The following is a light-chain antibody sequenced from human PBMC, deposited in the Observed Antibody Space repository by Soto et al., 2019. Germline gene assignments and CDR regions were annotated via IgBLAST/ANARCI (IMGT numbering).Light chain of an antibody. V-gene: IGKV1-8*01. CDR2: AAS. CDR1: QGISSY. J-gene: IGKJ5*01. Sequence: AIRMTQSPSSLSASTGDRVTITFRASQGISSYLSLYQQKPGKAPKLLIYAASTLQSGVPSRFSGSGSGTDFTLTISCLQSEDFATYYCQQYYSYPITFGQGTRLET. CDR3: QQYYSYPIT.